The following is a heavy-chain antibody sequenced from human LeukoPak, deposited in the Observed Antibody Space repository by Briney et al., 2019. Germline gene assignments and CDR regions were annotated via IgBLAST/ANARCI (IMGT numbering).Heavy chain of an antibody. CDR3: ARDEGYYGAPLFDY. V-gene: IGHV1-18*01. CDR1: GYTFTSYG. Sequence: ASVKVSCKASGYTFTSYGISWVRQAPGQGLECMGWISAYNGNTTYAQNLQGRVIMTTDTSTSTAYMELRSLRSDDTAVYYCARDEGYYGAPLFDYWGQGTLVTVSS. CDR2: ISAYNGNT. J-gene: IGHJ4*02. D-gene: IGHD4/OR15-4a*01.